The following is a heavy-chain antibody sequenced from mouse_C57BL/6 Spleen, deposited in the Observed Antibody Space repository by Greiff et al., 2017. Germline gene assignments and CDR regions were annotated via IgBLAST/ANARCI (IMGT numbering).Heavy chain of an antibody. CDR2: IHPNSGST. D-gene: IGHD2-1*01. CDR1: GYTFTSYW. V-gene: IGHV1-64*01. CDR3: ARDGKGYYFDY. J-gene: IGHJ2*01. Sequence: QVQLKQPGAELVKPGASVKLSCKASGYTFTSYWMHWVKQRPGQGLEWIGMIHPNSGSTNYNEKFKSKATLTVDKSSSTAYMQLSSLTSEDSAVYYCARDGKGYYFDYWGQGTTLTVSS.